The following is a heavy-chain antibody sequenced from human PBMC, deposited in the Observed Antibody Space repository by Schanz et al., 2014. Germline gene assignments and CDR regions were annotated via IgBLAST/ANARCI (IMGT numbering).Heavy chain of an antibody. Sequence: QVQLVQSGAEVKKPGSSVTVSCKASGDTLSSYGISWVRQAPGQGLEWMGRIIPNLGSANYAQKFQGRVTMTTDTSTSTAYMELRSLRSDDTAVYYCARAFGGYDPAGALDYWGQGTLXTVSS. CDR2: IIPNLGSA. V-gene: IGHV1-69*04. CDR1: GDTLSSYG. CDR3: ARAFGGYDPAGALDY. D-gene: IGHD5-12*01. J-gene: IGHJ4*02.